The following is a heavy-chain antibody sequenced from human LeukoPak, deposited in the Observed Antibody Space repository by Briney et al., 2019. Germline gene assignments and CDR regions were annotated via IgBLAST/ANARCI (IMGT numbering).Heavy chain of an antibody. CDR1: GFTFSSYW. CDR2: IVADGRTT. Sequence: GGSLRLSCAASGFTFSSYWMHWVRQAPGKGLVWVSRIVADGRTTTYADPVKGRFTISRDNAKNTLYLQMNSLRAEDTAVYYCAELGITMIGGVWGKGTTVTISS. V-gene: IGHV3-74*01. D-gene: IGHD3-10*02. CDR3: AELGITMIGGV. J-gene: IGHJ6*04.